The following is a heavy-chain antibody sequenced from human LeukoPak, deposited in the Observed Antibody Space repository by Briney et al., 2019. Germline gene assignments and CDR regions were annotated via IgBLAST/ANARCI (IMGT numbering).Heavy chain of an antibody. CDR3: AKHNIDY. CDR1: GFTVDSNY. J-gene: IGHJ4*02. Sequence: GGSLRLSCAASGFTVDSNYLSWVRQAPGKGLEWVSAISGSGGSTYYADSVKGRFTISRDNSKNTLYLQMNSLRAEDTAVYYCAKHNIDYWGQGTLVTVSS. V-gene: IGHV3-23*01. D-gene: IGHD1-1*01. CDR2: ISGSGGST.